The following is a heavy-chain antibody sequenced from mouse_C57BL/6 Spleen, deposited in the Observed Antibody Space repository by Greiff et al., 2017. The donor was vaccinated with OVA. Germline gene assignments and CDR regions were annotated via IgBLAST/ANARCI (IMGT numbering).Heavy chain of an antibody. V-gene: IGHV3-6*01. J-gene: IGHJ3*01. Sequence: EVQLQQSGPGLVKPSQSLSLTCSVTGYSITSGYYWNWIRQFPGNKLEWMGYISYDGSNNYNPSLKNRISITRDTSKNQFFLKLNSVTTEDTATYYCARDRTFYDGYFWGQGTLVTVSA. CDR3: ARDRTFYDGYF. CDR1: GYSITSGYY. D-gene: IGHD2-3*01. CDR2: ISYDGSN.